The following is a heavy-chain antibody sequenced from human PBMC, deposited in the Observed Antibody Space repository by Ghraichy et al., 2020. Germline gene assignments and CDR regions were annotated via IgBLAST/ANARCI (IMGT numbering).Heavy chain of an antibody. J-gene: IGHJ6*02. CDR1: GFTFSTYS. CDR3: ARDIKSSSWSYYYYAMDV. Sequence: GESLRLSCAASGFTFSTYSMHWVRQAPGKGLEWVAVISHDGTSKYYADSVKGRFTISRDNSKNTLYLQMNSLRPEDTAVYYCARDIKSSSWSYYYYAMDVWGQGTTVTVSS. D-gene: IGHD6-13*01. V-gene: IGHV3-30-3*01. CDR2: ISHDGTSK.